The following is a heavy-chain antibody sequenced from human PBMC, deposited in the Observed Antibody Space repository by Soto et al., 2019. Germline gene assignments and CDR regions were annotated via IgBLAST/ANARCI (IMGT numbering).Heavy chain of an antibody. D-gene: IGHD3-10*01. V-gene: IGHV4-34*01. J-gene: IGHJ6*02. Sequence: PSETLSLTCAVSGGSLSGYYWSWIRQPPGKGLESIGEISDSGSTNYNPSLKSRVTMSVDTSKNQFSLKLSSATAADTAVYYCARGLRASYGVRLSYFYYGMDVWGRGTTVTV. CDR1: GGSLSGYY. CDR2: ISDSGST. CDR3: ARGLRASYGVRLSYFYYGMDV.